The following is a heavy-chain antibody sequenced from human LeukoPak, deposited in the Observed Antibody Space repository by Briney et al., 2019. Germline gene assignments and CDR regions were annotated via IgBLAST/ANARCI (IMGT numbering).Heavy chain of an antibody. CDR3: ARDREVIDYYYGSGSTLGTLDY. CDR2: INAGNGNT. Sequence: ASVKVSCKASGYTFTSYAMHWVRQAPGQRLEWMGWINAGNGNTKYSQKFQGRVTITRDTSASTAYMELSSLRSEDTAVYYCARDREVIDYYYGSGSTLGTLDYWGQGTLVTVSS. D-gene: IGHD3-10*01. J-gene: IGHJ4*02. CDR1: GYTFTSYA. V-gene: IGHV1-3*01.